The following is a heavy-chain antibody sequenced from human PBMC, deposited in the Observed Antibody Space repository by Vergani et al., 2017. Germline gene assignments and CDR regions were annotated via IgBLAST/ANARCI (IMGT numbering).Heavy chain of an antibody. CDR3: ARHTTYTDS. CDR2: IYPADSDT. V-gene: IGHV5-51*01. D-gene: IGHD1-1*01. J-gene: IGHJ4*02. CDR1: EYSFGNYW. Sequence: EVELVQSGPEMRKPGESLKISCKGSEYSFGNYWIGWVRQMPGKGLEWMGIIYPADSDTRYSPSFQGQVTISADKSSSTAFLQWDSLKASATALYYCARHTTYTDSWGQGTLVTVSS.